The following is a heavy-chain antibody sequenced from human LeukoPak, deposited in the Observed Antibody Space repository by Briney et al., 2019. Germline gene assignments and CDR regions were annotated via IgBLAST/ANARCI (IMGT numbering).Heavy chain of an antibody. CDR1: GFTFSSYW. CDR3: ARAMDV. V-gene: IGHV3-7*05. Sequence: PGGSLRLSCVASGFTFSSYWMTWARQAPGKGLEWVANIKPDGSETYHVDSVKGRFTISRDNAKNLLYLQMNSLRGDDTAVYYCARAMDVWGQGTTVIVSS. J-gene: IGHJ6*02. CDR2: IKPDGSET.